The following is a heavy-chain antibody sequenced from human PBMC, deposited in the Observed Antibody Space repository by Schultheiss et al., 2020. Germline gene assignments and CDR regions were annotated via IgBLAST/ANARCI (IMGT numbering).Heavy chain of an antibody. CDR2: ISYDGSNK. V-gene: IGHV3-30*03. J-gene: IGHJ4*02. Sequence: GGSLRLSCAASGFTFSNYGMHWVRQAPGKGLEWVAVISYDGSNKYYADSVKGRFTISRDNSKNTLYLQMNSLRAEDTAVYYCARLRYSSRTIYYFDYWGQGTLVTVSS. CDR3: ARLRYSSRTIYYFDY. D-gene: IGHD6-13*01. CDR1: GFTFSNYG.